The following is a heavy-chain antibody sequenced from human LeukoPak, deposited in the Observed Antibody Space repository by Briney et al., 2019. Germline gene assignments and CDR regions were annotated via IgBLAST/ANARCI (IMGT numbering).Heavy chain of an antibody. CDR1: GFSFTAYS. CDR2: IGPGGDI. V-gene: IGHV3-48*01. Sequence: GGSLRLSCAASGFSFTAYSMNWVRQAPGGGLEWISYIGPGGDIYYADSVTGRFTVSRETAKNSLYLQMNGLRVEDTAVYYCARRFDSWGQGTLVTVSS. CDR3: ARRFDS. J-gene: IGHJ4*02.